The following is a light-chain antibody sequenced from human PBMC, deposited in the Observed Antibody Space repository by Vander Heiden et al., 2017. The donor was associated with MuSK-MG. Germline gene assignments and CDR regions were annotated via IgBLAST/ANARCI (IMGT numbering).Light chain of an antibody. Sequence: QSVLTQPPSVSGAPGQRVTLSCTGSSSNIGAGYDVPWYQQLPGTAPNLLIYGNSNRPSGVPDRFSGSKSGTSASLAITGLQAEDEADYYCQSYDSSLSGSVFGGGTKLTVL. CDR3: QSYDSSLSGSV. CDR2: GNS. V-gene: IGLV1-40*01. J-gene: IGLJ2*01. CDR1: SSNIGAGYD.